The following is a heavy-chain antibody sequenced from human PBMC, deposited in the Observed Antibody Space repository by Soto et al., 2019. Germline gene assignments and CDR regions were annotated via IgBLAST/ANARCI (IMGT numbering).Heavy chain of an antibody. CDR3: ARDPPKRGERYCSGGSCYSPYYYYYGMDV. J-gene: IGHJ6*02. D-gene: IGHD2-15*01. CDR2: ISAYNGNT. Sequence: ASVKVSCKASGYTFTSYGISWVRQAPGQGLERMGWISAYNGNTNYAQKLQGRVTMTADTSTSTAYMELRSLRSDDTAVYYCARDPPKRGERYCSGGSCYSPYYYYYGMDVWGQGTTVTVSS. CDR1: GYTFTSYG. V-gene: IGHV1-18*01.